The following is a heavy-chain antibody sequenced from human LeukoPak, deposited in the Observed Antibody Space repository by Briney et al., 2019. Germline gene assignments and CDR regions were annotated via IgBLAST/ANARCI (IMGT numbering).Heavy chain of an antibody. J-gene: IGHJ3*02. CDR2: ISGSGDRT. CDR3: AKRDNNDYYTGLHVFDI. V-gene: IGHV3-23*01. D-gene: IGHD3-22*01. CDR1: GFTFSSYA. Sequence: GGSLRLSCAASGFTFSSYAMSWVRQAPGKGLEWLSGISGSGDRTFYRDSVKGRITISRDNSKITLDLQMNSLRDEDTAVYYCAKRDNNDYYTGLHVFDIWGQGTMVTVSS.